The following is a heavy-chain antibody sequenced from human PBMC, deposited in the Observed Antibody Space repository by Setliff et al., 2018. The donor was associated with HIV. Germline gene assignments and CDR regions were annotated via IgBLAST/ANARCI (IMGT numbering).Heavy chain of an antibody. CDR2: IHSSGST. D-gene: IGHD2-15*01. CDR1: GGSISSYY. CDR3: ASEKVAWTVSDSFFEF. V-gene: IGHV4-59*01. Sequence: PSETLSLTCTVSGGSISSYYWSWIRQPPGKGLEWIGNIHSSGSTRYNPSLKSRVTISVDTSKNKFSLKLSSVTAADTAVYYCASEKVAWTVSDSFFEFWGQGVPVTVSS. J-gene: IGHJ4*02.